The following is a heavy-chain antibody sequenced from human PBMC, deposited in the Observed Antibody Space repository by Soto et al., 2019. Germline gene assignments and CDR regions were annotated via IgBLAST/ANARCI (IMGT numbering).Heavy chain of an antibody. V-gene: IGHV4-61*01. CDR2: ISYNGRT. Sequence: ETLSLTCNVSAGSITGDSYYWTWIRQPPGKGLEWLGYISYNGRTNYNPSLKSRVTISVDTSRKQFFLRLTSVTAADTAIYYCARDPCGSDCYSGLDYWGQGSLVTVSS. J-gene: IGHJ4*02. D-gene: IGHD2-21*02. CDR1: AGSITGDSYY. CDR3: ARDPCGSDCYSGLDY.